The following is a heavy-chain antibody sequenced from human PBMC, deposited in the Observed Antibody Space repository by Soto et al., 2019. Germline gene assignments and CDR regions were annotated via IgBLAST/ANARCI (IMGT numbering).Heavy chain of an antibody. J-gene: IGHJ5*02. CDR1: GYTFTSYA. CDR2: INAGNGNT. CDR3: ARHLWIQLARLKNNWFDP. V-gene: IGHV1-3*01. D-gene: IGHD5-18*01. Sequence: ASVKVSCKASGYTFTSYAMHWVRQAPGQRLEWMGWINAGNGNTKYSQKFQGRVTITRDTSASTAYMELSSLRSEDTAVYYCARHLWIQLARLKNNWFDPWGQGTLVTVFS.